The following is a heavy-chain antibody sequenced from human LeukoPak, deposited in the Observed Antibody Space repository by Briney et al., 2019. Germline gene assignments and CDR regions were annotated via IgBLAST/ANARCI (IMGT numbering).Heavy chain of an antibody. D-gene: IGHD2-15*01. J-gene: IGHJ4*02. CDR3: AREYCRGGSCYGLDY. Sequence: ASVKVSCKASGYTFTSYYMHCVRQAPGQGLEGMGIINPSGGSTSYAQKFQGRVTMTRNTSTSTVYMELSSLRSEDTAVYYCAREYCRGGSCYGLDYWGQGTLVTVSS. V-gene: IGHV1-46*01. CDR2: INPSGGST. CDR1: GYTFTSYY.